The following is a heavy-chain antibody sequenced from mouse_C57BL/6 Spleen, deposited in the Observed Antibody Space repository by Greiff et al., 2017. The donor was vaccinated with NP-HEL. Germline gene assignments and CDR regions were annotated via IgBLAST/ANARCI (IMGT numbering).Heavy chain of an antibody. Sequence: QVQLKESGPELVKPGASVKISCKASGYAFSSSWMNWVKQRPGKGLEWIGRIYPGDGDTNYNGKFKGKATLTADKSSSTAYMQLSSLTSEDSAVYFCARSYYDYDGFDYWGQGTTLTVSS. V-gene: IGHV1-82*01. CDR3: ARSYYDYDGFDY. D-gene: IGHD2-4*01. CDR1: GYAFSSSW. CDR2: IYPGDGDT. J-gene: IGHJ2*01.